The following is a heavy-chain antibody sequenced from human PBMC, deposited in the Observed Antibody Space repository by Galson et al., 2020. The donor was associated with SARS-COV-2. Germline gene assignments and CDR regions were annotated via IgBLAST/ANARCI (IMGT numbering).Heavy chain of an antibody. CDR1: GFTFSNYA. J-gene: IGHJ3*02. Sequence: GESLKISCVTSGFTFSNYAMHWVRGSGKGLEWLAVISYHGGNKYYADSVKGRFTISRDISEDTLYLQMNSLRVDDTALYYCARDRYRYDYVTSGAYLDAFDIWGQGTMVSVSS. D-gene: IGHD3-22*01. CDR3: ARDRYRYDYVTSGAYLDAFDI. CDR2: ISYHGGNK. V-gene: IGHV3-30*04.